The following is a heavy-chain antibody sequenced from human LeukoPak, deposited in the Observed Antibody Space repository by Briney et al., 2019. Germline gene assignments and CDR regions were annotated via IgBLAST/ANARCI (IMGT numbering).Heavy chain of an antibody. Sequence: GGSLRLSCAASGFTFSSYGMHWVRQAPGKGLEWVAFIRYDGSNKYYADSVKGRFTISRDNSKNTLYLQMNSLRAEDTAVYYCAKIGDYDFWSGPTFYYMDVWGKGTTVTVSS. CDR1: GFTFSSYG. J-gene: IGHJ6*03. CDR2: IRYDGSNK. V-gene: IGHV3-30*02. D-gene: IGHD3-3*01. CDR3: AKIGDYDFWSGPTFYYMDV.